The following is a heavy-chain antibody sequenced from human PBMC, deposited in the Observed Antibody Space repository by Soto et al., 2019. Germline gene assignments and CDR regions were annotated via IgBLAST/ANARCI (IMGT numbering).Heavy chain of an antibody. CDR3: ASDLYCSSTSCGNYGMDV. V-gene: IGHV4-4*07. D-gene: IGHD2-2*01. Sequence: SETLSLTCTVSGGSISSYYWSWIRQPAGKGLEWIGRIYTSGSTNYNPSLKSRVTMSVDTSKNQFSLKLSSVTAADTAVYYCASDLYCSSTSCGNYGMDVWGQGTTVTVSS. CDR1: GGSISSYY. CDR2: IYTSGST. J-gene: IGHJ6*02.